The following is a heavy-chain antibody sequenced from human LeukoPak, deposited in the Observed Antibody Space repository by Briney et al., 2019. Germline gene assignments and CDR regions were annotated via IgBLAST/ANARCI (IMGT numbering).Heavy chain of an antibody. CDR3: ASSRGYSDYDSDY. CDR1: GFTFITYA. CDR2: ISDDGSNK. Sequence: PRGSLRLSCAASGFTFITYAMHWVRQAPGKGLEWVAVISDDGSNKYYADSVKGRFTISRDNSKNTLYLQMNSLSPEDAAVYFCASSRGYSDYDSDYWGQGTLVTVSS. D-gene: IGHD5-12*01. V-gene: IGHV3-30*04. J-gene: IGHJ4*02.